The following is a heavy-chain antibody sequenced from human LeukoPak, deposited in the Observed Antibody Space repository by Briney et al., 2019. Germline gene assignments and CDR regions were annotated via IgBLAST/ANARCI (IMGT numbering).Heavy chain of an antibody. CDR1: GFTFSTFA. CDR2: IFPSGGEI. Sequence: GGSLRLSCAASGFTFSTFAMIWVRQPPGKGLEWVSSIFPSGGEINYADSVRGGFTISRDNSKSTLSLQMNSLRAEDTAIYYCATYRQVLLPFESWGQGTLVTVSS. D-gene: IGHD2/OR15-2a*01. V-gene: IGHV3-23*01. J-gene: IGHJ4*02. CDR3: ATYRQVLLPFES.